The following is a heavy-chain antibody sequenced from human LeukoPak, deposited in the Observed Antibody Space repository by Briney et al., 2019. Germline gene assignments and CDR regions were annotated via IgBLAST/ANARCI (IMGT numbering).Heavy chain of an antibody. J-gene: IGHJ4*02. D-gene: IGHD1-26*01. CDR2: IYYSGST. Sequence: SETLSLTCTVSGGSVSSGSYYWNWIRQPPGKGLEWIGYIYYSGSTNYNPSLKSRVTISVDTSKNQFSLKLSSVTAADTAVYYCARDRVRGSSNPYFDYRGQGALVTVSS. CDR3: ARDRVRGSSNPYFDY. CDR1: GGSVSSGSYY. V-gene: IGHV4-61*01.